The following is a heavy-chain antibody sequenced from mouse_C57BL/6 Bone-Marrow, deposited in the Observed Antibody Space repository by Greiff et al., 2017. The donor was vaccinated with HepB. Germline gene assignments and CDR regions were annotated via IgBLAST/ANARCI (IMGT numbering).Heavy chain of an antibody. CDR2: IYPGSGST. J-gene: IGHJ2*01. V-gene: IGHV1-55*01. CDR1: GYTFTSYW. D-gene: IGHD1-1*01. CDR3: ARPSYYYGSSYFDY. Sequence: QVQLQQPGAELVKPGASVKMSCKASGYTFTSYWITWVKQRPGQGLEWIGDIYPGSGSTNYNEKFKSKATLTVDTSSSTAYMQLSSLTSEDSAVYYCARPSYYYGSSYFDYWGQGTTLTVSS.